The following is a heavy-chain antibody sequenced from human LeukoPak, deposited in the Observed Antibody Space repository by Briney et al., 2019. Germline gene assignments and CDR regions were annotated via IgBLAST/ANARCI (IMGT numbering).Heavy chain of an antibody. D-gene: IGHD6-19*01. CDR1: GFTFSSYS. CDR2: ISSSSSYI. V-gene: IGHV3-21*01. Sequence: GGSLRLSCAASGFTFSSYSMNWVRQAPGKGLEWVSSISSSSSYIYYADSVKGRFTTSRDNAKNSLYLQMNSLRAEDTAVYYCARPALYSGGWHHPLDYWGQGTLVTVSS. CDR3: ARPALYSGGWHHPLDY. J-gene: IGHJ4*02.